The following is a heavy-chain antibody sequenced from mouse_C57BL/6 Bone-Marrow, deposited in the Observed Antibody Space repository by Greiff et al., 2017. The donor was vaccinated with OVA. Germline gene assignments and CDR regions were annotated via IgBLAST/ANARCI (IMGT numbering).Heavy chain of an antibody. CDR2: IYPGSGIT. V-gene: IGHV1-76*01. Sequence: QVQLQQSGAELVRPGASVKLSCKASGYTFTDYYIKWVKQRPGQGLEWIARIYPGSGITYYNEKFKGKATLTAEKSSSTAYMQLSSLTSEDSAVYFCAREDYYGSSFTSFAYWGQGTLVTVSA. CDR3: AREDYYGSSFTSFAY. CDR1: GYTFTDYY. J-gene: IGHJ3*01. D-gene: IGHD1-1*01.